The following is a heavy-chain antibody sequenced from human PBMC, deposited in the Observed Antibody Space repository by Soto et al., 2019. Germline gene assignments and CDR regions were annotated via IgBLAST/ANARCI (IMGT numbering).Heavy chain of an antibody. CDR1: GYSFTSYW. CDR3: XXXXVRGXITSPXY. V-gene: IGHV5-51*01. D-gene: IGHD6-6*01. CDR2: IYPGDSDT. J-gene: IGHJ4*02. Sequence: SXKISCKGSGYSFTSYWIAWARQMPGKGLEWMGIIYPGDSDTRYSPSFQGQVTFSADGSISTAYLQWSSLKASDTAMYYCXXXXVRGXITSPXYXXXGTLVTVSS.